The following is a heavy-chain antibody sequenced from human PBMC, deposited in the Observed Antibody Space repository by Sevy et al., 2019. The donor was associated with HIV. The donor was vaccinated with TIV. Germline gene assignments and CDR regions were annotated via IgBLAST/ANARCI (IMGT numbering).Heavy chain of an antibody. Sequence: GGSLRLSCAASGFSFSRSPMHWVRQAPGKGLEWVAVMSYNGNKKYNGDSVKGRFTISRDDAKNTLYLQMNSLRGEDTAVYYCAGEGVLIGGAIVSYGMDVWGQGATVTVSS. J-gene: IGHJ6*02. CDR2: MSYNGNKK. V-gene: IGHV3-30*04. CDR3: AGEGVLIGGAIVSYGMDV. CDR1: GFSFSRSP. D-gene: IGHD3-16*02.